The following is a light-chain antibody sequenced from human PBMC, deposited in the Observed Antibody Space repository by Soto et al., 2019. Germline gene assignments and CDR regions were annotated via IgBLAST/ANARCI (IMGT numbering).Light chain of an antibody. Sequence: QSVLTQSPSASASLGASVRLPCTLSSGHSAYAIAWHQQQPQKGPRFLMKINTDGSHTKGDGIPDRFSGSRSGAERYLTISGLQSEDEADYFCQTWGTGAHVVFGGGTKVTVL. V-gene: IGLV4-69*01. CDR1: SGHSAYA. CDR2: INTDGSH. CDR3: QTWGTGAHVV. J-gene: IGLJ2*01.